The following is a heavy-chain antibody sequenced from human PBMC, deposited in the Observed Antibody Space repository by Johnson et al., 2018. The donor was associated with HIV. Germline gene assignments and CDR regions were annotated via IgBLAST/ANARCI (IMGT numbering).Heavy chain of an antibody. CDR1: GFTFSSYR. Sequence: VQLVESGGGVVQPGRSLRLSCAGSGFTFSSYRMHWVRQAPGKGLEWVALISNDGSNKYYADSVKGRFTISRDNSKNTLYVQMNSLRGEDTAVYYCAKGQGVVAATSAFDIWGQGTMVTVSS. CDR2: ISNDGSNK. D-gene: IGHD2-15*01. V-gene: IGHV3-30*18. J-gene: IGHJ3*02. CDR3: AKGQGVVAATSAFDI.